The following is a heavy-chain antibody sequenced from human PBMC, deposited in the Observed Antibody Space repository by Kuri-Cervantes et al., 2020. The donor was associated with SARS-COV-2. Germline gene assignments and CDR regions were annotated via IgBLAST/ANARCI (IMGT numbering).Heavy chain of an antibody. CDR1: GFTFSSYS. V-gene: IGHV3-21*01. CDR3: ASGSGSYYGEDY. D-gene: IGHD1-26*01. J-gene: IGHJ4*02. Sequence: GGSLRLSCAASGFTFSSYSMNWVRQAPGKGLEWVSSISSSSSYIYYADSVKGRFTISRDNAKNSLYLQMNSLRAEDTAVYYCASGSGSYYGEDYWGQGTLVTVSS. CDR2: ISSSSSYI.